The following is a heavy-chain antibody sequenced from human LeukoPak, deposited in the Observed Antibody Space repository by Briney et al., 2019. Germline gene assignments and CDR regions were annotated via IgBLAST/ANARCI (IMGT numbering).Heavy chain of an antibody. J-gene: IGHJ3*02. CDR3: ARAYGGGLRDAFDI. CDR2: INPSGGST. Sequence: GASVKVSCKASGYGFKNYYIHWVRQAPGQGPEWTGKINPSGGSTSYAQRFQGRVTMNRDTSTSTVYMEVSSLKSEDTAVYYCARAYGGGLRDAFDIWGQGTMVIVSS. V-gene: IGHV1-46*02. CDR1: GYGFKNYY. D-gene: IGHD4-17*01.